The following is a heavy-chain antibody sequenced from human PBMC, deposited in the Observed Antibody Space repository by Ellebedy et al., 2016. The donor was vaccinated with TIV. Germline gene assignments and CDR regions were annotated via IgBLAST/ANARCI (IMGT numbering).Heavy chain of an antibody. CDR3: AKLGPGVQSYFR. Sequence: MPSETLSLTCTVSGGSIRSYYWSWIRQPPGKGLEWIGYIHYRGSTFYNPSLRSRVTISLDTSKNQFSVKLSSVTAADTAVYYCAKLGPGVQSYFRWGQGTLVTVSS. D-gene: IGHD2/OR15-2a*01. CDR2: IHYRGST. J-gene: IGHJ4*02. V-gene: IGHV4-59*06. CDR1: GGSIRSYY.